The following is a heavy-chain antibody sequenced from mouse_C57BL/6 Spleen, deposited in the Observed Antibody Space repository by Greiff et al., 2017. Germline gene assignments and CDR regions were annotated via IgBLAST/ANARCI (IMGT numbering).Heavy chain of an antibody. CDR1: GYSIPSGYY. Sequence: EVQRVESGPGLVKPSQSLSLTCSVTGYSIPSGYYWNWIRQFPGNKLEWMGYISYDGSNNYNPSLKNRISITRDTSKNQFFLKLNSVTTEDTATYYCARESMILDYWGQGTSVTVSS. J-gene: IGHJ4*01. V-gene: IGHV3-6*01. CDR3: ARESMILDY. CDR2: ISYDGSN. D-gene: IGHD2-4*01.